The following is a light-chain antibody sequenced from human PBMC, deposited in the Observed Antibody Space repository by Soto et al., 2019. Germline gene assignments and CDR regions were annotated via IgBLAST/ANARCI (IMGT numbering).Light chain of an antibody. Sequence: EMVVTQSPATLSVSPGERVTLSCRTSQDVSSKLAWYQQKPGQPPSLLIYDTSIRATGIPARFSGSGSGTDFTLTISSLEPEDFAVYYCQQRNSWPPTFTFGQGTRLENK. CDR2: DTS. V-gene: IGKV3-11*01. J-gene: IGKJ5*01. CDR1: QDVSSK. CDR3: QQRNSWPPTFT.